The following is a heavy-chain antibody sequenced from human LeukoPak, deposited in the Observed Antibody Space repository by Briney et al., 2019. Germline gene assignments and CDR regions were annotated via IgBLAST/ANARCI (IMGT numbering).Heavy chain of an antibody. J-gene: IGHJ4*02. V-gene: IGHV3-7*01. CDR1: GFTFSNYW. Sequence: GGSLRLSCAVSGFTFSNYWMAWVRQAPGKGLEWVANIKQDGSEKYYVDSVKGRFTISRDNARNSLYLQMNSLRGEDTAVYYCATHSVGVLPIATFDYWGQGTLVTVSS. CDR2: IKQDGSEK. D-gene: IGHD2/OR15-2a*01. CDR3: ATHSVGVLPIATFDY.